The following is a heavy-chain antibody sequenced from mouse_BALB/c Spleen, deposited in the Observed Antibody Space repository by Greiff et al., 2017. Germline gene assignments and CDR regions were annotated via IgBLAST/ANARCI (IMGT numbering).Heavy chain of an antibody. CDR1: GFTFSSYG. CDR2: ISSGGSYT. CDR3: ARLGFDY. V-gene: IGHV5-6*01. Sequence: EVQLVESGGDLVKPGGSLKLSCAASGFTFSSYGMSWVRQTPDKRLEWVATISSGGSYTYYPDSVKGRFTISRDNAKNTLYLQMSSLKSEDTAMYYCARLGFDYWGQGTTRTVSS. J-gene: IGHJ2*01.